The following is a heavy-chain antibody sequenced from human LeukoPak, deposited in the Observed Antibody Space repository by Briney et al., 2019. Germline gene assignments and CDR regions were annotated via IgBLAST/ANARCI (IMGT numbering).Heavy chain of an antibody. J-gene: IGHJ5*02. V-gene: IGHV4-39*01. CDR2: IHYSGNT. D-gene: IGHD3-10*01. CDR3: ARGYGSGSNWFDP. Sequence: SETLSLTCTVAGGSISSTTFYWGWIRQPPGTGLEWIASIHYSGNTYYNPSLRSRVTTFVDTSKNQIFLKLSSVVAADTAVYYCARGYGSGSNWFDPWGQGTLVTVSS. CDR1: GGSISSTTFY.